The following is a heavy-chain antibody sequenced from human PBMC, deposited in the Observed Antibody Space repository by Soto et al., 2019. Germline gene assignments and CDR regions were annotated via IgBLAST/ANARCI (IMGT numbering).Heavy chain of an antibody. CDR3: AKAEHIVVVITRLYYGMDV. CDR2: ISGSGGST. V-gene: IGHV3-23*01. J-gene: IGHJ6*02. Sequence: PGGSLRLSCAASGFTFSSYAMSWVRQAPGKGLEWVSAISGSGGSTYYADSVKGRFTIPRDNSKNTLYLQMNSLRAEDTAVYYCAKAEHIVVVITRLYYGMDVWGQGTTVTVSS. CDR1: GFTFSSYA. D-gene: IGHD3-22*01.